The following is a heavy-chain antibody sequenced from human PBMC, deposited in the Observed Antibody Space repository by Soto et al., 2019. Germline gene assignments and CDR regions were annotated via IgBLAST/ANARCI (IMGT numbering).Heavy chain of an antibody. Sequence: QITLKESGPTLVKPTQTLTLTCTFSGFSLSTSGVGVGWIRQPPGKALEWLALIYWDDDKRYSPSLRSRLTITKDTSKNQVVLTMTNMDPVDTATYYCIQSRCGGDCLQSYASHYYYGMAVWGQGTPVTVSS. CDR2: IYWDDDK. CDR1: GFSLSTSGVG. CDR3: IQSRCGGDCLQSYASHYYYGMAV. J-gene: IGHJ6*02. V-gene: IGHV2-5*02. D-gene: IGHD2-21*02.